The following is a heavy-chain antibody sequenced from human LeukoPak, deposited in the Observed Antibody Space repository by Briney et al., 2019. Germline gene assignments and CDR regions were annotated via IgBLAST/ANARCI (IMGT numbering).Heavy chain of an antibody. CDR1: GFTVSHNY. CDR2: IYTGGST. V-gene: IGHV3-53*01. Sequence: GGSLRLSCAASGFTVSHNYMTWGRQAPGKGLEWVSFIYTGGSTFYADSVKGRFTISRDNSKNTLYLQMNRLRAGDTAIYYCARGHEALDYWGQGTLVTVSS. J-gene: IGHJ4*02. CDR3: ARGHEALDY.